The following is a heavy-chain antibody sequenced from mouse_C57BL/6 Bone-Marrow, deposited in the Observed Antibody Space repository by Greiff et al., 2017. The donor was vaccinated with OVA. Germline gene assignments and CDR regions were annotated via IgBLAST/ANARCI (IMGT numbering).Heavy chain of an antibody. CDR2: INPSTGGT. V-gene: IGHV1-42*01. CDR1: GYSFTGYY. J-gene: IGHJ2*01. D-gene: IGHD1-1*01. CDR3: ARYADYYGSIYYFDY. Sequence: EVKLQESGPELVKPGASVKISCKASGYSFTGYYMNWVKQSPEKSLEWIGEINPSTGGTTYNQKFKAKATLTVDKSSSTAYMQLKSLTSEDSAVYYCARYADYYGSIYYFDYWGQGTTLTVSS.